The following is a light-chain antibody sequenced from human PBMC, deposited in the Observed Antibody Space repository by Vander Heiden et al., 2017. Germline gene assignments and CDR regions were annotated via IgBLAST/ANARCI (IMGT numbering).Light chain of an antibody. Sequence: DLVMTQSPLSLPVTPGEPASISCRSSQSLLHSNGYNYLDWYLQKPGQSPQLLIYLGSNRASGVPDRFSGSGSGTDFTLKISRVEAEDVGVYYCMKALQTPGTFGQGTKVEIK. CDR2: LGS. CDR3: MKALQTPGT. CDR1: QSLLHSNGYNY. V-gene: IGKV2-28*01. J-gene: IGKJ1*01.